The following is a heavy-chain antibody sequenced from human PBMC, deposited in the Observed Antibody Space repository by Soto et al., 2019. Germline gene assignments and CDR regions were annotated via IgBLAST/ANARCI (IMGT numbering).Heavy chain of an antibody. CDR3: ARGIATGQLDP. CDR1: GYTLTRYT. CDR2: INPDNGNT. J-gene: IGHJ5*02. V-gene: IGHV1-3*01. D-gene: IGHD2-15*01. Sequence: GASGQVSCQASGYTLTRYTMNWVRQAPGQRLEWMGWINPDNGNTKSSQKFQDRVIITRDTSASTAYMDLSSLRSEDTAVYYCARGIATGQLDPWGQETLVTVSS.